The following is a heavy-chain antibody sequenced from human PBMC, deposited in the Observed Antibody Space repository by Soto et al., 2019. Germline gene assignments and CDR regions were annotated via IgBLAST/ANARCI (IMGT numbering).Heavy chain of an antibody. CDR1: GGTVNSGGYY. J-gene: IGHJ5*02. CDR3: AREFEGSGYYYDQGGWFDP. V-gene: IGHV4-31*03. D-gene: IGHD3-22*01. CDR2: IYYSGST. Sequence: QVQLQESGPGLVKPSQTLSLTCSVSGGTVNSGGYYWTWIRQRPGEGLEWIGYIYYSGSTYYNPSLKCRLTMSRDKSKNQFSLKLTSATAADTAVYYCAREFEGSGYYYDQGGWFDPWGQGTLVTVSS.